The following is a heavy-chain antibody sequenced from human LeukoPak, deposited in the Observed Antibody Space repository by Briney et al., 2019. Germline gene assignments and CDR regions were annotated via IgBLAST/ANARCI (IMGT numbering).Heavy chain of an antibody. CDR3: ATGSFLAAHGDY. D-gene: IGHD3-10*01. V-gene: IGHV1-69*06. J-gene: IGHJ4*02. CDR1: GGTFSSYA. CDR2: IIPIFGTA. Sequence: ASVKVSCKASGGTFSSYAISWVRQAPGQGLECMGGIIPIFGTANYAQKFQGRVTITADKSTSTAYMELSSLRSEDTAVYYCATGSFLAAHGDYWGQGTLVTVSS.